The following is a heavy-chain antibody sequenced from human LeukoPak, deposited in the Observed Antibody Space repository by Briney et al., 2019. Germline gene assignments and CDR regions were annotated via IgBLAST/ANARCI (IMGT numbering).Heavy chain of an antibody. Sequence: SETLSLTCAVYGGSFCGYYWSWIRQPPGKGLEWIGEINHSGSTNYNPSLRSRVTISVDTSKNQFSLKLSSVTAADTAVYYCARGGCSGGSCYSRQYYYYYYMDVWGKGTTVTVSS. V-gene: IGHV4-34*01. J-gene: IGHJ6*03. D-gene: IGHD2-15*01. CDR2: INHSGST. CDR3: ARGGCSGGSCYSRQYYYYYYMDV. CDR1: GGSFCGYY.